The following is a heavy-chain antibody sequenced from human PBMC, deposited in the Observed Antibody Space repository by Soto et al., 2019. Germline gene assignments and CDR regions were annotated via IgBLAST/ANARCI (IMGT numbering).Heavy chain of an antibody. CDR2: IYYSGST. V-gene: IGHV4-59*01. CDR1: GGSISSYY. CDR3: AARHYDFWSGYYPRRLLDYYYGMDV. D-gene: IGHD3-3*01. J-gene: IGHJ6*02. Sequence: SETLSLTCTVSGGSISSYYWSWIRQPPGKGLEWIGYIYYSGSTNYNPSLKSRVTISVDTSKNQFSLKLSSVTAADTAVYYCAARHYDFWSGYYPRRLLDYYYGMDVWGQGTTVTVSS.